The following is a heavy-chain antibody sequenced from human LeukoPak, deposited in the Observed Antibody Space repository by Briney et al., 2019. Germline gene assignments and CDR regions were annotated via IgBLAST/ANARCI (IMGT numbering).Heavy chain of an antibody. J-gene: IGHJ3*02. CDR3: ARVPYSYDSSGAFDI. CDR1: GDSISSGDYY. D-gene: IGHD3-22*01. CDR2: ISSSGST. Sequence: SQTLSLTCTVSGDSISSGDYYWSWIRQPAGKGLEWIGRISSSGSTNYNPSLKSRVTISVDTSKNQFSLKLSSVTAADTAVYFCARVPYSYDSSGAFDIWGQGTMVTVSS. V-gene: IGHV4-61*02.